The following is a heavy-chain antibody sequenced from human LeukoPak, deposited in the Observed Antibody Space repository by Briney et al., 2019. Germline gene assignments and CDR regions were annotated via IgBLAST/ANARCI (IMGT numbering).Heavy chain of an antibody. D-gene: IGHD5-24*01. Sequence: SGPTLVNPTQTLTLTCTFSGFSLTTRGVGVGWIRQHPGKGLEWIGHIHYSGTTYYNPSLQSRVTISPDTSKNQFSLKLNSVTAADTAVYYCAGGGDAYKTGYWGQGTLVTVSS. CDR3: AGGGDAYKTGY. J-gene: IGHJ4*02. CDR1: GFSLTTRGVG. V-gene: IGHV4-31*03. CDR2: IHYSGTT.